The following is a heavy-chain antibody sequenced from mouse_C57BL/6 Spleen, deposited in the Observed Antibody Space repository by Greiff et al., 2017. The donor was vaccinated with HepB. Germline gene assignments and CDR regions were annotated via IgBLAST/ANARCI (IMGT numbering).Heavy chain of an antibody. Sequence: VKLQQPGAELVMPGASVKLSCKASGYTFTSYWMHWVKQRPGQGLEWIGEIDPSDSYTNYNQKFKGKSTLTVDKSSSTAYMQLSSLTSEDSAVYYCARIGSSFDYWGQGTTLTVSS. V-gene: IGHV1-69*01. J-gene: IGHJ2*01. CDR3: ARIGSSFDY. CDR1: GYTFTSYW. D-gene: IGHD1-1*01. CDR2: IDPSDSYT.